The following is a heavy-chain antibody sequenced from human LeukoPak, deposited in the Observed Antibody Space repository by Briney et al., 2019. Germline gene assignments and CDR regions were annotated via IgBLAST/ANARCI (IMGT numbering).Heavy chain of an antibody. D-gene: IGHD2-2*01. V-gene: IGHV3-15*05. CDR3: TTDSYCSTTTCYASSNYYYGLDA. CDR2: IYRNADGGTT. CDR1: GFTFSNAW. J-gene: IGHJ6*02. Sequence: GGSLRLSCAASGFTFSNAWMTWVRHAPGKGLEWVGRIYRNADGGTTDYAATVKGRFTISRDDSKNTLYLQMNSLKTEDTAVYYCTTDSYCSTTTCYASSNYYYGLDAWGQGTSVTVSS.